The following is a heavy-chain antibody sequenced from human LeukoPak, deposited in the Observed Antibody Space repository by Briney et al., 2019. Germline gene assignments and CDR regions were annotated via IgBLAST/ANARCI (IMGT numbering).Heavy chain of an antibody. J-gene: IGHJ4*02. CDR1: GGSISRYY. V-gene: IGHV4-59*01. Sequence: SETLSLTCTVSGGSISRYYWSWIRQPPAKGLEWIGDIYYSGSTNYNPSLKSRVTISVDASKNQFSLKLSSVTAADTAVYYCARGLSIAVPPTWYYFDYWGQGTLVTVSS. D-gene: IGHD6-19*01. CDR3: ARGLSIAVPPTWYYFDY. CDR2: IYYSGST.